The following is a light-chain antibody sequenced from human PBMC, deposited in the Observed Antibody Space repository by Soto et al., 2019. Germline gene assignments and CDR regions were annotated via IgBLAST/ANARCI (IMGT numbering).Light chain of an antibody. CDR3: QQLHGYPWT. CDR1: QGISIF. Sequence: DIQMTQSPSSLSASVGDRVTITCRASQGISIFLNWYQQKPGKAPKLLIYAASNLQSGVPSRFSGSGSGTDFALTISSLRPEDFATYYCQQLHGYPWTFGHGTKVEIK. J-gene: IGKJ1*01. CDR2: AAS. V-gene: IGKV1-39*01.